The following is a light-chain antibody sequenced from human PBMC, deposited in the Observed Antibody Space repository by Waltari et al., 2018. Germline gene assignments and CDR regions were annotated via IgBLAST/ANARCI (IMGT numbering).Light chain of an antibody. J-gene: IGKJ4*01. V-gene: IGKV1-NL1*01. CDR1: QGISNS. Sequence: DIQLTQSPSSLSAFVGDRVTITCRASQGISNSLAWYQQKPGKAPKLLLYAASRLESGVPSMFSGSGSGTDYTLTISSLQPEDCATYYCQQYYSIALNFGGGTKVEIK. CDR3: QQYYSIALN. CDR2: AAS.